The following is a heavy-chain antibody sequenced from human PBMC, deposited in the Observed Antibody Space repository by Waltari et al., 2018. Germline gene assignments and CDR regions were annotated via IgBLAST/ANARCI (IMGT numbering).Heavy chain of an antibody. CDR3: ARHWKRNGYRFDP. V-gene: IGHV4-39*01. CDR1: GCSISSGRYY. Sequence: QLQLQESGPGLVKPSGTLSLTCSVPGCSISSGRYYWGWIRQSPGKGLEWIGSIYYSGSIYYNPTLQSRVTISGDTSKNQFSLNLSSVTAADTAVYYCARHWKRNGYRFDPWGQGTRVTVSS. J-gene: IGHJ5*02. D-gene: IGHD5-12*01. CDR2: IYYSGSI.